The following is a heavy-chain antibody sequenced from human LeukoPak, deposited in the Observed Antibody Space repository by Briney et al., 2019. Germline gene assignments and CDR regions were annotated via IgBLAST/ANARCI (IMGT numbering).Heavy chain of an antibody. CDR2: IKSRTDGGTT. CDR1: GFTFSSYA. J-gene: IGHJ3*02. D-gene: IGHD3-10*01. CDR3: TTNYYGSGSYSADAFDI. V-gene: IGHV3-15*01. Sequence: GGSLRPSCAASGFTFSSYAMSWVRQAPGKGLEWVGRIKSRTDGGTTDYAAPVQVRFTISRDDSKNTLYLQMNSLKTEDTAVYYCTTNYYGSGSYSADAFDIWGQGTMVTVSS.